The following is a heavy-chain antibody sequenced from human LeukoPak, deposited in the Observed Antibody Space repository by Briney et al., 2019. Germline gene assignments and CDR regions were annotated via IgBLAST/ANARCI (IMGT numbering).Heavy chain of an antibody. D-gene: IGHD3-22*01. CDR3: AKDIRYDSSGYYPSDAFDI. CDR2: ISWNSGSI. CDR1: GFTFGNYA. V-gene: IGHV3-9*01. J-gene: IGHJ3*02. Sequence: GGSLRLSCEASGFTFGNYAMSWVRQAPGKGLEWVSGISWNSGSIGYADSVKGRFTISRDNAKNSLYLQMNSLRAEDTALYYCAKDIRYDSSGYYPSDAFDIWGQGTMVTVSS.